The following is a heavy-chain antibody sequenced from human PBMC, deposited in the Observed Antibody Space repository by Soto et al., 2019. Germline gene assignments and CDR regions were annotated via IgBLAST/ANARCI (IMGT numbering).Heavy chain of an antibody. CDR3: ARDGVNGHGMDV. CDR2: IWYDGSNK. V-gene: IGHV3-33*01. J-gene: IGHJ6*02. CDR1: GFSFSSYG. Sequence: QVQLVESGGGEVQPGRSLRLSCAASGFSFSSYGMHWVRQTPGKGLEWVAVIWYDGSNKYYAYSVKGRFTTSRDNSKNTLYLQMNSLRVEDTAVYYCARDGVNGHGMDVWGQGTTVTVSS. D-gene: IGHD2-8*01.